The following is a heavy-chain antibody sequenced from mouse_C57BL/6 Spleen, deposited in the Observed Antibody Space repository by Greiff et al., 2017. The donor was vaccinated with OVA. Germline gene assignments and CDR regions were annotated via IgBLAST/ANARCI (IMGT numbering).Heavy chain of an antibody. Sequence: EVQLVESGPGLVKPSQTVFLTCTVTGISITTGNYRWSWIRQFPGNKLEWIGYIYYSGTITYNPSLTSRTTITRDTPKNQFFLEMNSLTAEDTATYYCARAYSNYPYWYFDVWGTGTTVTVSS. CDR1: GISITTGNYR. J-gene: IGHJ1*03. CDR3: ARAYSNYPYWYFDV. CDR2: IYYSGTI. V-gene: IGHV3-5*01. D-gene: IGHD2-5*01.